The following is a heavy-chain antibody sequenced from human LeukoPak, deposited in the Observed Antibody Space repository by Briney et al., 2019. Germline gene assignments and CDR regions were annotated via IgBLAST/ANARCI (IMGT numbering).Heavy chain of an antibody. V-gene: IGHV1-69*13. CDR1: GGTFSSYA. D-gene: IGHD6-6*01. Sequence: ASVKVSCKASGGTFSSYAISWVRQAPGQGLEWMGGIIPIFGTANYAQKFQGRVTITADESTSTAYMELSSLRPEDTAVYCAKSSSSGYYYYYMDVWGKGTTVTVSS. J-gene: IGHJ6*03. CDR3: AKSSSSGYYYYYMDV. CDR2: IIPIFGTA.